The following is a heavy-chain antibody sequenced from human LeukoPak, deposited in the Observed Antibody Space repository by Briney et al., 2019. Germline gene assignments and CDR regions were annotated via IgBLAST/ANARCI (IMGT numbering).Heavy chain of an antibody. V-gene: IGHV4-39*01. Sequence: SETLSLTCTVSGCSISSSSYFWGWLRQPPGKGLEWIGSIYYSGSTYYNPSLKSRVTISVDTSKNQFSLKLSSVTAADTAVYYWARIYGSGYYPSAFDIWGQGTMVTVSS. CDR2: IYYSGST. D-gene: IGHD3-22*01. CDR1: GCSISSSSYF. J-gene: IGHJ3*02. CDR3: ARIYGSGYYPSAFDI.